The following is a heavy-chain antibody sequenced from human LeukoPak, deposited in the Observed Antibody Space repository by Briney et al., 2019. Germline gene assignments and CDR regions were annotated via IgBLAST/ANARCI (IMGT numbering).Heavy chain of an antibody. D-gene: IGHD2-15*01. CDR1: GFTFNSYA. Sequence: GGSLRLSCAASGFTFNSYAMSWGRQAPGKGLEWVSHISGSGGDTYYADSVKGRFTISRDNSKNTLYLQVNSLRAEDTAVYYCARASYCSGGICYYCYWGQGTLVTVSS. V-gene: IGHV3-23*01. J-gene: IGHJ4*02. CDR3: ARASYCSGGICYYCY. CDR2: ISGSGGDT.